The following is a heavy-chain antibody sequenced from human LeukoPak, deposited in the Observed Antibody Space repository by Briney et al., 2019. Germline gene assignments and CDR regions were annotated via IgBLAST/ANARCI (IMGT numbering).Heavy chain of an antibody. CDR2: IYYSGST. Sequence: PSETLSLTCTVSGGSISTSDYYWGWIRQPPGKGLEWIGSIYYSGSTYYNPSLKSRVTISVDTSKNQFSLKLSSVTAADTAVYYCARVSPRGAFDIWGQGTMVTVSS. CDR3: ARVSPRGAFDI. D-gene: IGHD3-10*01. V-gene: IGHV4-39*07. J-gene: IGHJ3*02. CDR1: GGSISTSDYY.